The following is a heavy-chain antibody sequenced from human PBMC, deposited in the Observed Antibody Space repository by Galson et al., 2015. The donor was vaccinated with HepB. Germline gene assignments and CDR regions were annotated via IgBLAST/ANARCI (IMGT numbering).Heavy chain of an antibody. CDR2: INHSGTT. CDR1: GGSFSGYY. J-gene: IGHJ5*02. D-gene: IGHD2-2*01. Sequence: TCAVYGGSFSGYYWTWIRQPPGKGLEWIGEINHSGTTNYNPSLKSRVTISVDTSKKQFSLKLSSVTAADTAVYYCARGASTPYCSSTSCYVSFDPWGQGTLVSVSS. V-gene: IGHV4-34*01. CDR3: ARGASTPYCSSTSCYVSFDP.